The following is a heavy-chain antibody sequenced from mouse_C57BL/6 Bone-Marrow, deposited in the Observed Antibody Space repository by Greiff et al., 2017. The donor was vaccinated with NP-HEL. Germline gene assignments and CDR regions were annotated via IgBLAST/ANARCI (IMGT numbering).Heavy chain of an antibody. J-gene: IGHJ4*01. Sequence: VQLQQPGAELVKPGASVKLSCKASGYTFTSYWMHWVKQRPGQGLEWIGMIHPNSGSTNYNEKFKSKATLTVDKSSSTAYMQLSSPTSEDSAVYYCARGGPIYYYGSTYAMDYWGQGTSVTVSS. CDR2: IHPNSGST. CDR3: ARGGPIYYYGSTYAMDY. D-gene: IGHD1-1*01. CDR1: GYTFTSYW. V-gene: IGHV1-64*01.